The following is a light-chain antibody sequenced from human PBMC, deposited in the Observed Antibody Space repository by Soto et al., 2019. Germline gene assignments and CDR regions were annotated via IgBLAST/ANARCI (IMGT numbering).Light chain of an antibody. CDR2: GAS. V-gene: IGKV3-20*01. CDR1: QSVSSSY. J-gene: IGKJ4*01. CDR3: QQYGSSPLT. Sequence: DIVLTQSPGTLSLSPGERATLSCRASQSVSSSYLAWYQQKPGQAPRLLIYGASIRATGIPDRFSGSGSGTDFTLTISRLEPEDFAVYYCQQYGSSPLTFGGGTNVEIK.